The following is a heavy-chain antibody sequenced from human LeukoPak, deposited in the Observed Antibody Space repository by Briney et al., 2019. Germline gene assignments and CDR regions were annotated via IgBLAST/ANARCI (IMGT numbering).Heavy chain of an antibody. V-gene: IGHV3-21*01. Sequence: PGGSLRLSCAASGFTFSGYGMNWVRQAPGKGLVWVSSISSSRSCIYYADSVKGRFTISRDNAKNSLFLQMNSLRAEDTAMYYCARVYYYGSSGYSTFFDNWGKGPLVTVSS. CDR3: ARVYYYGSSGYSTFFDN. D-gene: IGHD3-22*01. CDR2: ISSSRSCI. CDR1: GFTFSGYG. J-gene: IGHJ4*02.